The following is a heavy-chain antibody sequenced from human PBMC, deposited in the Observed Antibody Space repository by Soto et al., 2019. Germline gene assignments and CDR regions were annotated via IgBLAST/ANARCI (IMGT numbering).Heavy chain of an antibody. Sequence: EVQLLESGGGLVQPGGSLRLSCAASGFTFSSYAMSWVRQAPGKGLEWVSAISGSGGSTYYADSVKGRFTISRDNSKNTLYLQMNSLRAEDTAVYYCARDSSSLATLYYYYGMDVWGQGTTVTVSS. CDR2: ISGSGGST. D-gene: IGHD6-13*01. CDR3: ARDSSSLATLYYYYGMDV. J-gene: IGHJ6*02. V-gene: IGHV3-23*01. CDR1: GFTFSSYA.